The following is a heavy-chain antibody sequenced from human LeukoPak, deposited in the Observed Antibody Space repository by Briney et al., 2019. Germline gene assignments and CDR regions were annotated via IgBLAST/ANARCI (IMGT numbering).Heavy chain of an antibody. D-gene: IGHD6-13*01. V-gene: IGHV3-30*04. CDR3: VRGAYSSSWLNFDY. J-gene: IGHJ4*02. CDR1: GFTFSSYA. Sequence: PGGSLRLSCAASGFTFSSYAMHWVRKAPGKGLEWVALIPYVGSNKYYADSVKGRFTVSRDNSKNTLYLQMYSLRAEDTAVYYCVRGAYSSSWLNFDYWGQGTLVTVSS. CDR2: IPYVGSNK.